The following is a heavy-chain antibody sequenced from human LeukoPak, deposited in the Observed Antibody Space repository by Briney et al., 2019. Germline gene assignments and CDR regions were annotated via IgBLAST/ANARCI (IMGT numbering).Heavy chain of an antibody. Sequence: GGSLRLSCAATGFTFTTYWMGWVRQAPGKGPEWVANINQVGSSKYFVDSVKGRFIISRDNADHSLYLQMNSLRAEDTAVYYCARVVTIFGVENYYYYMDVWGKGTTVTVSS. CDR2: INQVGSSK. CDR1: GFTFTTYW. J-gene: IGHJ6*03. CDR3: ARVVTIFGVENYYYYMDV. D-gene: IGHD3-3*01. V-gene: IGHV3-7*01.